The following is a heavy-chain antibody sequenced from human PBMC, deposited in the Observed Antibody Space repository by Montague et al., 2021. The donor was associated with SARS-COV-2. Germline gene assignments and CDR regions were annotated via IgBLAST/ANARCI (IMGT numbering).Heavy chain of an antibody. Sequence: SETLSLTCAVSGGSITGFSWSWVRQPAWKGLEWIGRVTTSGTTNYSPSLRSRVTMSVDTSKNQFSLNLNSVTAADTAIYYCARTPTRPLSLDSWGQGTLVTVSS. J-gene: IGHJ4*02. CDR1: GGSITGFS. D-gene: IGHD6-6*01. CDR3: ARTPTRPLSLDS. V-gene: IGHV4-4*07. CDR2: VTTSGTT.